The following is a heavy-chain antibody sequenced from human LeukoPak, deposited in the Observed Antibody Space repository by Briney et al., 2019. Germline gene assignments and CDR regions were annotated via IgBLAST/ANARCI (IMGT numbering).Heavy chain of an antibody. CDR3: ARDAGNVWGGYRPFDY. CDR1: GGSISSSSYY. V-gene: IGHV4-39*07. Sequence: SSETLSLTCTVSGGSISSSSYYWGWIRQPPGKGLEWIGRIYTSGSTNYNPSLKSRVTMSVDTSKNQFSLKLSSVTAADTAVYYCARDAGNVWGGYRPFDYWGQGTLVTVSS. D-gene: IGHD3-16*02. J-gene: IGHJ4*02. CDR2: IYTSGST.